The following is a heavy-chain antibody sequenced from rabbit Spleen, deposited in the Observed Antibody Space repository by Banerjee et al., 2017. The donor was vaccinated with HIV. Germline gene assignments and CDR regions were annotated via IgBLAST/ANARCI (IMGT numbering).Heavy chain of an antibody. CDR2: IDTGSSGNT. Sequence: QSLEESGGGLVKPGASLTLTCTASGFDLSSDYMCWVRQAPGKGLEWIACIDTGSSGNTYYASWPKGRFTISRTSSTTVTLQMTSLTAADTATYFCARGFNGDGGVSYAFTRLDLWGPGTLVTVS. V-gene: IGHV1S40*01. D-gene: IGHD2-1*01. CDR3: ARGFNGDGGVSYAFTRLDL. CDR1: GFDLSSDY. J-gene: IGHJ3*01.